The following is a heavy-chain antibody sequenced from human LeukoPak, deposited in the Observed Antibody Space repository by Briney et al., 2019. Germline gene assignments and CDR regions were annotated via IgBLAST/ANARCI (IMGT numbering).Heavy chain of an antibody. CDR1: GGSISSYL. V-gene: IGHV4-59*01. J-gene: IGHJ4*02. CDR2: IYYSGST. Sequence: SETLSLTCTVSGGSISSYLWSWIRQPPGKGLEWIGYIYYSGSTNYNPSLKSRVTILVDTSRNQFSLKVSSVTAADTAVYYCARGQYSGSCFDNWGQGSLVTVSS. CDR3: ARGQYSGSCFDN. D-gene: IGHD1-26*01.